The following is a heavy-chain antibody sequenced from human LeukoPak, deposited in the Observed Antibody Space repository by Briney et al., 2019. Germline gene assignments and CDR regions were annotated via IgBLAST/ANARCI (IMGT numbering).Heavy chain of an antibody. Sequence: GASVKVSCKASGYTFTSYGISWVRQAPGQGLEWMGSISAYNGNTNYAQKLQGRVTMTTDTSTSTAYMELRSLRSDDTAVYYCARAAGSGSYYKNGAFDIWGQGTMVTVSS. CDR3: ARAAGSGSYYKNGAFDI. CDR1: GYTFTSYG. J-gene: IGHJ3*02. D-gene: IGHD3-10*01. CDR2: ISAYNGNT. V-gene: IGHV1-18*04.